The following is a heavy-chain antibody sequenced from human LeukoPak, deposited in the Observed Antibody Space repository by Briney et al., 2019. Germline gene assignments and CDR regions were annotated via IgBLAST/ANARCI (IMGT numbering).Heavy chain of an antibody. D-gene: IGHD5-12*01. CDR1: GGSISSYY. J-gene: IGHJ6*03. V-gene: IGHV4-4*09. CDR2: IYTSGST. Sequence: SETLSLACTVSGGSISSYYWSWIRQPPGKGLEWIGYIYTSGSTNYNPSLKSRVTISVDTSKNQFSLKLSSVTAADTAVYYCARHRRWEDRGYDGYYYYYKDVWGKGTTVTVSS. CDR3: ARHRRWEDRGYDGYYYYYKDV.